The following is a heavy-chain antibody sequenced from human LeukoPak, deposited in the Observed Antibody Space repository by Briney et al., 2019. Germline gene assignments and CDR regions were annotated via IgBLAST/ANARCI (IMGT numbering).Heavy chain of an antibody. J-gene: IGHJ4*02. CDR1: GFTFNSYA. CDR3: VKERGGGFFDY. V-gene: IGHV3-64D*09. D-gene: IGHD1-26*01. Sequence: GGSLRLSCSASGFTFNSYAMHWVRQAPGKGLEYVSAISSSGGSTYYADLVKGRFTISRDNSKNTLYLQMSSMRPEDTAVYFCVKERGGGFFDYWGQGTLVTVSS. CDR2: ISSSGGST.